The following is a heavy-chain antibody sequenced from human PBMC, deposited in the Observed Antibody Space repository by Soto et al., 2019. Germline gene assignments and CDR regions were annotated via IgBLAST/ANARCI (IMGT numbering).Heavy chain of an antibody. V-gene: IGHV1-18*01. Sequence: QVQLVQSGGEVKKPGASVTVSCKASGYTFINYHITWVRQAPGQGLEWMAWINTYNGMTDYAQRFQGRVTMTRDTSTSTAYMELRNVGSDDTDVYFCAKSPRGEMATDWGQGPLVTVSS. J-gene: IGHJ4*02. CDR2: INTYNGMT. D-gene: IGHD5-12*01. CDR3: AKSPRGEMATD. CDR1: GYTFINYH.